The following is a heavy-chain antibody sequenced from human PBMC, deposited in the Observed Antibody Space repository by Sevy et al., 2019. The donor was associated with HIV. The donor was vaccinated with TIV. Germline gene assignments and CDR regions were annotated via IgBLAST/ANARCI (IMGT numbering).Heavy chain of an antibody. CDR2: IYHSGST. CDR1: GYSISSGYY. V-gene: IGHV4-38-2*02. D-gene: IGHD3-22*01. Sequence: SETLSLTCAVSGYSISSGYYWGWIRQPPGKGLEWIGSIYHSGSTYYNPSLKSRVTISVDTSKNQFSLKLSSVTAADTAVYYCARDYYDSSGYPNWFDPWGQGTLVTVSS. CDR3: ARDYYDSSGYPNWFDP. J-gene: IGHJ5*02.